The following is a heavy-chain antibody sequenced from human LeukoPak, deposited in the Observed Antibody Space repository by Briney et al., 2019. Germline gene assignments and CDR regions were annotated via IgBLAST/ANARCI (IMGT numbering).Heavy chain of an antibody. Sequence: ASVKVSCKASGYTFTGYYMHWVRQAPGQGLEWTGWSNPNSGGTNYAQKLQGRVTMTRDTSISTAYMELSRLRSDDTAVYYCARGPYCSSTSCMREDYYYYMDVWGKGTTVTVSS. V-gene: IGHV1-2*02. J-gene: IGHJ6*03. CDR1: GYTFTGYY. D-gene: IGHD2-2*01. CDR2: SNPNSGGT. CDR3: ARGPYCSSTSCMREDYYYYMDV.